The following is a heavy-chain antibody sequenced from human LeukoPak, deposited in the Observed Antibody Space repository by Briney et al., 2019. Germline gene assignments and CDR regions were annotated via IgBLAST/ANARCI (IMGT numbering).Heavy chain of an antibody. V-gene: IGHV3-23*01. CDR2: ISGSGGST. Sequence: GGSLRLSCAASGFTFSSYAMSWVRQAPGKGLEWVSAISGSGGSTYYADSVKGRFTISRDNSKNTLYLQMNSLRAEDTAVYYCAKYYDILTGYSPGAFDIWGQGTMVTVSS. CDR1: GFTFSSYA. D-gene: IGHD3-9*01. CDR3: AKYYDILTGYSPGAFDI. J-gene: IGHJ3*02.